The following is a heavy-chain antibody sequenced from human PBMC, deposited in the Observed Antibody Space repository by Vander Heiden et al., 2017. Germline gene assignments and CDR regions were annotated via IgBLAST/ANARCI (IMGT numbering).Heavy chain of an antibody. V-gene: IGHV4-31*03. CDR1: GGSISSGGYY. D-gene: IGHD3-22*01. CDR2: IYYSGST. Sequence: QVQLQESGPGLVKPSQTLSLTCTVSGGSISSGGYYWSWIRQHPGKGLEWIGYIYYSGSTYYNPSLKRRVTISVDTSKNQFSLKLSSVTAADTAVYYCARSLSEGNYYDSSGRFDYWGQGTLVTVSS. CDR3: ARSLSEGNYYDSSGRFDY. J-gene: IGHJ4*02.